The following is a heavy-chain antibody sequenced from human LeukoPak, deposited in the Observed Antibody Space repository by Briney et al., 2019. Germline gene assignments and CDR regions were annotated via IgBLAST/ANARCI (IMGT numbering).Heavy chain of an antibody. J-gene: IGHJ4*02. D-gene: IGHD2-21*01. CDR2: ISYDGSNK. Sequence: GGSLRLSCAASGITVSSYGMHWVRQAPGKGLEWVAVISYDGSNKYYADSVKGRFTISRDNSKNTLYLQMNSLRAEDTAVYYCAKKGTVVVIAALDYWGQGTLVTVSS. CDR3: AKKGTVVVIAALDY. V-gene: IGHV3-30*18. CDR1: GITVSSYG.